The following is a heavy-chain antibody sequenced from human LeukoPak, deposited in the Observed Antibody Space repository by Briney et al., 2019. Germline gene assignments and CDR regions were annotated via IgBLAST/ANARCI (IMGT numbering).Heavy chain of an antibody. J-gene: IGHJ5*02. CDR3: ARDGGFYYTASPNSWFDP. CDR2: ISHRGSP. D-gene: IGHD2-15*01. CDR1: GYSISSDYC. V-gene: IGHV4-38-2*02. Sequence: PSETLPLTCIVSGYSISSDYCWGWIRQAPGKGLEWIGSISHRGSPYYNPSLKSRVTLSADTPNNQFSLRLSSVTAADTAVYYCARDGGFYYTASPNSWFDPWGQGILVTVSS.